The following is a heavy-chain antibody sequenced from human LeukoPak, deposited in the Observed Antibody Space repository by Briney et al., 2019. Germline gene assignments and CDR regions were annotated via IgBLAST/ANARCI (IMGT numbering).Heavy chain of an antibody. CDR2: INPNSGGT. V-gene: IGHV1-2*02. CDR3: ARGVLDIVAMTTVAPKNWFEP. CDR1: GYTFTGYY. D-gene: IGHD5-12*01. Sequence: ASVKVSCKASGYTFTGYYMHWVRQAPGQGLEWMGWINPNSGGTNYAQKFQGRVTMTRDTSISTAYMELSRLRSDDTAVYYCARGVLDIVAMTTVAPKNWFEPWGQGTLVTVSS. J-gene: IGHJ5*02.